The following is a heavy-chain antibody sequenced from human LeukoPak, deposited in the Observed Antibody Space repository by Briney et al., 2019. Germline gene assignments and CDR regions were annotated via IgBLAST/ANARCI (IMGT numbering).Heavy chain of an antibody. V-gene: IGHV3-21*04. CDR1: GFTFSSYS. D-gene: IGHD6-19*01. J-gene: IGHJ4*02. Sequence: GGSLRLSCAASGFTFSSYSMNWVRQAPGKGLEWVSSISSSDTYIYHADSVKGRFTISRDNSKNTLYLQMNSLRAEDTAVYYCAKGQWLVGYFDYWGQGTLVTVSS. CDR3: AKGQWLVGYFDY. CDR2: ISSSDTYI.